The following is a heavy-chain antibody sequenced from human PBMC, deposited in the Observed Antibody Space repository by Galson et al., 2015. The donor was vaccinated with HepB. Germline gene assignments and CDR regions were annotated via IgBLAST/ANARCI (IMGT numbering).Heavy chain of an antibody. Sequence: SVKVSCKASGYTFSVYYIHWVRQAPGQGLEWMGWIIPNSGGPTYSQKFQGRVTMTRDTSINTAYMELSSLRSDDAAVYYCARGVLPPALDYWGQGTLVTVSS. CDR3: ARGVLPPALDY. CDR2: IIPNSGGP. V-gene: IGHV1-2*02. J-gene: IGHJ4*02. CDR1: GYTFSVYY. D-gene: IGHD2-2*01.